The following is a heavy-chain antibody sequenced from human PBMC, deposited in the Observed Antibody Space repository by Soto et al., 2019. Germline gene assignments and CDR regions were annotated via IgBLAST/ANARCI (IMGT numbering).Heavy chain of an antibody. CDR3: ASQKRGFWSGYEALFFDY. Sequence: SVKVSCQASGGTFSSYAISWVRQAPGQGLEWMGGIIPIFGTANYAQKFQGRVTITADRSTSTAYMELSSLRSEDTAVYYCASQKRGFWSGYEALFFDYWGQGTLVTVSS. J-gene: IGHJ4*02. CDR1: GGTFSSYA. CDR2: IIPIFGTA. D-gene: IGHD3-3*01. V-gene: IGHV1-69*06.